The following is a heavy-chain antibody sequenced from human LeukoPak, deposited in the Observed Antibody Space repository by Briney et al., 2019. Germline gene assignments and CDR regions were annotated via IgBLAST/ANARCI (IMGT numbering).Heavy chain of an antibody. Sequence: QPGGSLRLSCAASGFTVSSNYMSWVRQAPGKGLEWVSVIYGGGSTYYADSVKGRFTISRDNSKNTLYLQMNSLRAEDTAVYYCARGSTVTPFDYWGQGTLVTVSS. V-gene: IGHV3-66*01. J-gene: IGHJ4*02. CDR3: ARGSTVTPFDY. CDR2: IYGGGST. D-gene: IGHD4-17*01. CDR1: GFTVSSNY.